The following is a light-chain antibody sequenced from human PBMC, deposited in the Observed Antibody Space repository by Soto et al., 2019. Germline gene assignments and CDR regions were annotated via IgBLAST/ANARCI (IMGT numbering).Light chain of an antibody. V-gene: IGLV2-23*02. Sequence: QSALPQPASVPGSPGQSIPIFCTGTSSDVGSSNLVSWYQQHPGKASNLMIFKVKTRPFGVSNRFSGSNSGNTASLTISGLPAEDEADYYCCAHTTSNTYVFGTGTKVTVL. J-gene: IGLJ1*01. CDR2: KVK. CDR1: SSDVGSSNL. CDR3: CAHTTSNTYV.